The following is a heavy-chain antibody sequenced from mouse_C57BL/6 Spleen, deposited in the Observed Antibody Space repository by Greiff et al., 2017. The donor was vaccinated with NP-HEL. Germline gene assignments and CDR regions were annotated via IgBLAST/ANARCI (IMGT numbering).Heavy chain of an antibody. J-gene: IGHJ4*01. CDR3: ARDTTVPYAMDY. Sequence: VQLQQPGAELVKPGASVKLSCKASGYTFTSYWMHWVKQRPGQGLEWIGMIHPNSGSTNYNEKFKSKATLTVDKSSSTAYMQLSSLTSEDSAVYYCARDTTVPYAMDYWGQGTSVTVSS. CDR2: IHPNSGST. CDR1: GYTFTSYW. D-gene: IGHD1-1*01. V-gene: IGHV1-64*01.